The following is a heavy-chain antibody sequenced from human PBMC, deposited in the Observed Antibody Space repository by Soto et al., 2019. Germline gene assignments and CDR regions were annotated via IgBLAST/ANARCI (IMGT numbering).Heavy chain of an antibody. V-gene: IGHV3-23*01. Sequence: GGSLRLSCAASGFTFSSYAMSWVRQAPGKGLEWVSAISGSGGSTYYADSVKGRFTISRDNSKNTLYLQMNSLRAEDTAVYYCAKSEYCSSTSCYDYYYYMDVWGKGTTVTVS. CDR1: GFTFSSYA. J-gene: IGHJ6*03. CDR2: ISGSGGST. CDR3: AKSEYCSSTSCYDYYYYMDV. D-gene: IGHD2-2*01.